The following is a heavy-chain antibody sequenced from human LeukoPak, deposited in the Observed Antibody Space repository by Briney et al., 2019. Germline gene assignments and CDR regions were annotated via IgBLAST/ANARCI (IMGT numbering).Heavy chain of an antibody. CDR1: GFTFSSYA. J-gene: IGHJ4*02. CDR3: ARVHPVRGSSWTGDY. CDR2: ISGSGGST. V-gene: IGHV3-23*01. D-gene: IGHD6-13*01. Sequence: PGGSLRLSCAASGFTFSSYAMSWVRQAPGKGLEWVSAISGSGGSTYYADSVKGRFTISRDNAKNSLYLQMNSLRAEDTAVYYCARVHPVRGSSWTGDYWGQGTLVTVSS.